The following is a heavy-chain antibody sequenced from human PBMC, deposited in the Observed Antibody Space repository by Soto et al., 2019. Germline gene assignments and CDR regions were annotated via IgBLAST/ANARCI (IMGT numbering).Heavy chain of an antibody. D-gene: IGHD6-13*01. CDR3: ARHKQQLRWINDAFDI. V-gene: IGHV5-10-1*01. J-gene: IGHJ3*02. CDR1: GYSFTSYW. CDR2: IDPSDSYT. Sequence: HGESLKISCKGSGYSFTSYWISWVRQMPGKGLEWMGRIDPSDSYTNYSPSFQGHVTISADKSISTAYLQWSSLKASDTAMYYCARHKQQLRWINDAFDIWGQGTMVTVSS.